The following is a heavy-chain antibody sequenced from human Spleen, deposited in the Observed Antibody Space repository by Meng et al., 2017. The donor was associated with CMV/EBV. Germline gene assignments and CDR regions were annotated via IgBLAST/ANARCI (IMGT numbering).Heavy chain of an antibody. Sequence: GSLRLSCTVSGGSISSSSYYWGWIRQPPGKGLEWIGYIYYSGSTNYNPSLKSRVTISVDTSKNQFSLKLSSVTAADTAVYYCARHGASGTRFDYWGQGTLVTVSS. CDR3: ARHGASGTRFDY. V-gene: IGHV4-61*05. J-gene: IGHJ4*02. D-gene: IGHD6-13*01. CDR2: IYYSGST. CDR1: GGSISSSSYY.